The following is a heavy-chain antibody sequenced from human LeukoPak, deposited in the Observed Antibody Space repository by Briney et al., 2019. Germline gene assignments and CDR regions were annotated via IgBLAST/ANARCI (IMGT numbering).Heavy chain of an antibody. CDR1: GYTFTNYY. CDR2: INPSGGST. V-gene: IGHV1-46*01. Sequence: GASVKVSCKASGYTFTNYYMHWVRQAPGQGLEWMGVINPSGGSTTYAQKLQGRVTMTRDTSTSTVYMELSGLRSEDTAAYYCARANKLGNVVLLFYWGQGTLVTVSS. J-gene: IGHJ4*02. CDR3: ARANKLGNVVLLFY. D-gene: IGHD3-16*01.